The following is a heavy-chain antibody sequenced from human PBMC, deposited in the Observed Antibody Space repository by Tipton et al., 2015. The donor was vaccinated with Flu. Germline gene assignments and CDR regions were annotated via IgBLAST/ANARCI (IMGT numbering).Heavy chain of an antibody. CDR3: AAVAVRIWFASDI. CDR1: GFTPSSNY. D-gene: IGHD6-19*01. V-gene: IGHV3-53*01. Sequence: SLRLSCTASGFTPSSNYMSWVRQAPGKGLEWVSIIYNSGRTYYADSVKGRFTISRDNSENTLYLQMNSLRGEDTAVYYCAAVAVRIWFASDIWGQGTMVTVSS. J-gene: IGHJ3*02. CDR2: IYNSGRT.